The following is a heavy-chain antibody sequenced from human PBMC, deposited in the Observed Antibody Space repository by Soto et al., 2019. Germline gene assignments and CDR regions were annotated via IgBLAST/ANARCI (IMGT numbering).Heavy chain of an antibody. CDR1: GYTFTGYY. CDR2: IIPIRGIA. V-gene: IGHV1-69*04. D-gene: IGHD6-19*01. J-gene: IGHJ6*03. CDR3: ARENIAVADYYYYYYMDV. Sequence: SVKVSCKASGYTFTGYYMHWVRQAPGQGLEWMGRIIPIRGIANYAQKFQGRVTITTDKSTSTAYMELSSLRSEDTAVYYCARENIAVADYYYYYYMDVWGKGTMVTVSS.